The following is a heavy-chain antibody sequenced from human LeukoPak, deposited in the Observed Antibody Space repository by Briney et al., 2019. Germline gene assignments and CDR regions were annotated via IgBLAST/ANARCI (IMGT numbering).Heavy chain of an antibody. J-gene: IGHJ4*02. CDR1: GFTFSSYG. D-gene: IGHD3-10*01. V-gene: IGHV3-30*02. CDR2: IRYDGSNK. Sequence: GGSLRLSCAASGFTFSSYGMHWVRQAPGKGLEWVAFIRYDGSNKYYADSVKGRFTISRDNSKNTLYLQMNSLRAEDTAVYYCAKGVLGRDNGSGRRLDYWGQGTLVTVSS. CDR3: AKGVLGRDNGSGRRLDY.